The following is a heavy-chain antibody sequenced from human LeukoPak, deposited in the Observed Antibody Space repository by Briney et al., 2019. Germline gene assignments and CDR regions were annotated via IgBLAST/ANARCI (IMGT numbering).Heavy chain of an antibody. J-gene: IGHJ4*02. D-gene: IGHD6-13*01. CDR1: GFSLSTSGVG. CDR3: ALLYSSSWSSDFDY. V-gene: IGHV2-5*02. CDR2: IYWDDDK. Sequence: SGPTLVNPTQTLTLTCTFSGFSLSTSGVGVGWIRQPPGKALEWLALIYWDDDKRYSPSLKSRLTITKDTSKNQVVLTTTNMDPVDTATYYCALLYSSSWSSDFDYWGQGTLVTVSS.